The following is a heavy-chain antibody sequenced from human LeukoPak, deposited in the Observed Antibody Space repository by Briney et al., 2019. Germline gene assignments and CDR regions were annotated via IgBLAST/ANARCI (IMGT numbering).Heavy chain of an antibody. Sequence: GGSLRLSCAASGFTFSSYGMHWVRQAPGKGLEGVSVIWYDGSNKYYADSVKGRFTISRDNYKNTLYLQMNSLRAEDTAVYYCARDLSSPGPHSPHSMTLDYWGQGTLVTVSS. D-gene: IGHD2-15*01. CDR2: IWYDGSNK. CDR1: GFTFSSYG. V-gene: IGHV3-33*01. J-gene: IGHJ4*02. CDR3: ARDLSSPGPHSPHSMTLDY.